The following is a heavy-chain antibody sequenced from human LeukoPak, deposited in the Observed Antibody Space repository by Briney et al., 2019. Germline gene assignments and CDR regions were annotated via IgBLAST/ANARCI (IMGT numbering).Heavy chain of an antibody. CDR2: IKQDGSEK. D-gene: IGHD3-10*01. CDR3: ARDRGGVSSWFDP. CDR1: GFTFSSYW. J-gene: IGHJ5*02. V-gene: IGHV3-7*01. Sequence: GGSLRLSCAASGFTFSSYWMSWVRQAPGKGLEWVANIKQDGSEKYYVDSVKGRFTISRDNAKNSLYLQMNSLRAEDTAVYYCARDRGGVSSWFDPWGQGTLVTVSS.